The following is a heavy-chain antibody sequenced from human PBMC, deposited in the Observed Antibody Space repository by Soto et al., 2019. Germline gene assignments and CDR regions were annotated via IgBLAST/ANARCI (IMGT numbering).Heavy chain of an antibody. V-gene: IGHV4-31*03. J-gene: IGHJ4*02. Sequence: SETLCLTCTVSGGSIRSGGCYWSWIRQHPGKGLEWIGYIYYSGSTYYNPSLKSRVTISVDTSKNQFSLKLSSVTAADTAVYYCARVTSRNIVATTRVDYWGQGTLVTVSS. CDR1: GGSIRSGGCY. CDR3: ARVTSRNIVATTRVDY. D-gene: IGHD5-12*01. CDR2: IYYSGST.